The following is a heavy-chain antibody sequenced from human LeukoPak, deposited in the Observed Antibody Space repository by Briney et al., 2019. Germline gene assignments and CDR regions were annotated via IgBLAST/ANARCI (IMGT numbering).Heavy chain of an antibody. Sequence: ASVKVSCKASGYTFTGYYMHWVRQAPGQGLEWMGWISAYNGNTNYAQKLQGRVTMTTDTSTSTAYMELRSLRSDDTAVYYCARGIAAAGNFDYWGQGTLVTVSS. D-gene: IGHD6-13*01. CDR3: ARGIAAAGNFDY. CDR2: ISAYNGNT. V-gene: IGHV1-18*04. CDR1: GYTFTGYY. J-gene: IGHJ4*02.